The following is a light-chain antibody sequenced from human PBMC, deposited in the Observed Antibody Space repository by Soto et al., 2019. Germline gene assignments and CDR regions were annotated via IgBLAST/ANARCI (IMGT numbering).Light chain of an antibody. CDR3: QHYGTARIT. V-gene: IGKV3-20*01. CDR2: GAS. Sequence: EIVLTQSPGTLSLSPGERATLSCRASQRVSSNYLSWYQQKAGQAPRLLIYGASSRATGVPDRFSGSGSGTDFTLTISRLEPEDFAVYYCQHYGTARITFGPGTKVDFK. CDR1: QRVSSNY. J-gene: IGKJ3*01.